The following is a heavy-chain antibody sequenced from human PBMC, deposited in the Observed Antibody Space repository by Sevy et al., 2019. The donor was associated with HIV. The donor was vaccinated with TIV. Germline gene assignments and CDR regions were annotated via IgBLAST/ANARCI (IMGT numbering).Heavy chain of an antibody. CDR3: ASLAIFGGNYYYGMDV. CDR1: GGSISSYY. CDR2: IFYTGST. J-gene: IGHJ6*02. Sequence: SETLSLTCTVSGGSISSYYWSWIRQAPGKGLEWIGYIFYTGSTNYNPCLKSRLTISIDTSKNQFSLEVNSVTAADTAAYYCASLAIFGGNYYYGMDVWGHGTTVTVSS. V-gene: IGHV4-59*01. D-gene: IGHD3-3*01.